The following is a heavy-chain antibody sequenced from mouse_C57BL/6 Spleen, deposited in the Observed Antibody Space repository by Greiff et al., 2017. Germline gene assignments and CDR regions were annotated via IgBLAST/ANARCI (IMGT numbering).Heavy chain of an antibody. V-gene: IGHV1-61*01. J-gene: IGHJ2*01. D-gene: IGHD2-1*01. CDR2: IYPSDSET. CDR3: VYYGNYFDY. CDR1: GYTFTSYW. Sequence: QVQLQQPGAELVRPGSSVKLSCKASGYTFTSYWMDWVKQRPGQGLEWIGNIYPSDSETHYNQKFKDKATLTVDKSSSTAYMQLSSLTSEASAVYYCVYYGNYFDYWGQGTTLTVSS.